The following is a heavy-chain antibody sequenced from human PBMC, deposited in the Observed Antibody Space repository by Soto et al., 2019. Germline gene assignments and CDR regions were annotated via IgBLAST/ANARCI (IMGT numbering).Heavy chain of an antibody. J-gene: IGHJ4*02. Sequence: QITLKESGPTLVKPTQTLTLTCTFSGFSLSTRGVGVGWIRQPPGKALEYLALIYWDDDKRYGPSLKSRLTITKDTSKNQVVLTMTNMDPVYTATYYCAYRLCDRSRSWDVGYFDYWGQGTLLTVSS. D-gene: IGHD3-22*01. CDR2: IYWDDDK. V-gene: IGHV2-5*05. CDR3: AYRLCDRSRSWDVGYFDY. CDR1: GFSLSTRGVG.